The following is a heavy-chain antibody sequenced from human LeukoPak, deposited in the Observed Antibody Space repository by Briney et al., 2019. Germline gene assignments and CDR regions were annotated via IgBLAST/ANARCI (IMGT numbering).Heavy chain of an antibody. CDR1: GGSFSGYY. CDR3: VRDGDTSGYTN. CDR2: INHSGST. J-gene: IGHJ4*02. V-gene: IGHV4-34*01. Sequence: PSETLSLTCAVYGGSFSGYYWRWIRQPPGKGLEWIGEINHSGSTNYNPSLKSRVTISVDTSKNQFSLKLSSVTAEDTAVYSCVRDGDTSGYTNWGQGTLVTVSS. D-gene: IGHD3-22*01.